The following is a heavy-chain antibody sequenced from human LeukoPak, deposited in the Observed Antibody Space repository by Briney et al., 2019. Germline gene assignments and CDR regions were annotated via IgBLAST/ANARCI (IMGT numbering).Heavy chain of an antibody. J-gene: IGHJ4*02. D-gene: IGHD3-22*01. CDR3: AKDLALHYYDSSGFYY. V-gene: IGHV3-21*01. CDR2: ISSSSSYI. CDR1: GFTFSSYS. Sequence: GGSLSLSCAASGFTFSSYSMNWVRQAPGKGLEWVSSISSSSSYIYYADSVKGRFTISRDNSKNTLYLQMNSLRAEDTAVYYCAKDLALHYYDSSGFYYWGQGTLVTVSS.